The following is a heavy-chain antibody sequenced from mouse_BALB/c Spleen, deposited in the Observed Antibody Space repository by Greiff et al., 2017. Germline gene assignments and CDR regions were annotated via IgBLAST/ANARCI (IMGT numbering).Heavy chain of an antibody. CDR2: ISSGGST. V-gene: IGHV5-6-5*01. CDR3: ARGYGYYDWYFDV. Sequence: EVNVVESGGGLVKPGGSLKLSCAASGFTFSSYAMSWVRQTPEKRLEWVASISSGGSTYYPDSVKGRFTISRDNARNILYLQMSSLRSEDTAMYYCARGYGYYDWYFDVWGAGTTVTVSS. CDR1: GFTFSSYA. J-gene: IGHJ1*01. D-gene: IGHD2-3*01.